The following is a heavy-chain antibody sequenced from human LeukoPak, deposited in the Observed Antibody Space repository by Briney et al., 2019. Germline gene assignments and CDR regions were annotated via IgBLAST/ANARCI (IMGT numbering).Heavy chain of an antibody. Sequence: GGSLRLSCAASGFTFSSYSMNWVRQAPGKGLEWVSSVSSSSSYIYYADSVKGRFTISRDNAKNSLYLQMNSLRAEDTAVYYCARDAEDAFDIWGQGTMVTVSS. J-gene: IGHJ3*02. CDR1: GFTFSSYS. CDR2: VSSSSSYI. V-gene: IGHV3-21*01. CDR3: ARDAEDAFDI.